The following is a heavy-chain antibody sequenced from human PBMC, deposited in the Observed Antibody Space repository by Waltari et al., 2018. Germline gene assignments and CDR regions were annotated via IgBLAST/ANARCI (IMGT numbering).Heavy chain of an antibody. CDR1: EFIFSNYL. CDR3: TRSGGASAFDI. V-gene: IGHV3-7*02. CDR2: IGEDGTEK. J-gene: IGHJ3*02. D-gene: IGHD1-1*01. Sequence: EVQLVESGGGLVQPGGSLRVSCTASEFIFSNYLMSWVRQAPGEEPGGVAKIGEDGTEKYYVHSVKGRFTISRDNVKNSLYLEMNSLRAEDTAMYYCTRSGGASAFDIWGQGTMVTVSS.